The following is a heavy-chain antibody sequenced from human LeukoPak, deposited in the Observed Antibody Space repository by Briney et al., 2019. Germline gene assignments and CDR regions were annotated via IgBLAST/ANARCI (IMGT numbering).Heavy chain of an antibody. Sequence: SETLSLTCAVSGGPVNSTNWWTWVRQPPGKGLEWIGEVYQTGSANYNPSLKSRVTISIDKSKNQFYLKLSSVTAADTAVYYCARDLRYVPLDQWGQGILVTVSS. J-gene: IGHJ4*02. CDR1: GGPVNSTNW. D-gene: IGHD3-9*01. CDR2: VYQTGSA. V-gene: IGHV4-4*02. CDR3: ARDLRYVPLDQ.